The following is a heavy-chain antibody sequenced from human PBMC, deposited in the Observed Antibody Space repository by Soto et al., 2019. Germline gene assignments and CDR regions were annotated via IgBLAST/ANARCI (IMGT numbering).Heavy chain of an antibody. V-gene: IGHV5-10-1*01. CDR2: IDPSDSYT. CDR3: ARLIVVVPAAITQPNYYYHGMDV. Sequence: GESLKISCKGSGYSFTSYWISWVRQMPGKGLEWMGRIDPSDSYTNYSPSFQGHVTISADKSISTAYLQWSSLKASDTAMYYCARLIVVVPAAITQPNYYYHGMDVWGQGSTVTVSS. J-gene: IGHJ6*02. D-gene: IGHD2-2*02. CDR1: GYSFTSYW.